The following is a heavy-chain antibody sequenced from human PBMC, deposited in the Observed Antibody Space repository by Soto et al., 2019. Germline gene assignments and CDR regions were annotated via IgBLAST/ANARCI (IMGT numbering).Heavy chain of an antibody. J-gene: IGHJ4*02. Sequence: QVTLRESGPTLVNPTQTLALTCTFSGFSLSTSGVGVGWIRQPPGKALEWLGIIYWDDSKYYSPSLKSRLSITKDTSKNQVVLTLTNMDPVDTATYYCARRKYFDYWGPGTLVTVSS. CDR1: GFSLSTSGVG. CDR3: ARRKYFDY. CDR2: IYWDDSK. V-gene: IGHV2-5*02.